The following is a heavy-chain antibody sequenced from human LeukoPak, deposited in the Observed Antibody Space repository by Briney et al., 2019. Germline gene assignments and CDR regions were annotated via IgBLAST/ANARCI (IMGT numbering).Heavy chain of an antibody. D-gene: IGHD3-3*01. CDR1: GYTFTGYY. J-gene: IGHJ5*02. CDR3: ARGGAILEWPNDWFDP. V-gene: IGHV1-2*02. CDR2: INPNSGGT. Sequence: ASVKVSCKASGYTFTGYYMHWVRQAPGQGLEWMGWINPNSGGTNYAQKFQGRVTMTRDTSISTAYMELSRLRSDDTAVYYCARGGAILEWPNDWFDPWGQGTLVTVSS.